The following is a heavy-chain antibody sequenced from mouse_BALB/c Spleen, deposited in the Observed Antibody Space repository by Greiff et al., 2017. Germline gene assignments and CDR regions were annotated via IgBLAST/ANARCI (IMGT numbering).Heavy chain of an antibody. CDR1: GYTFTSYW. CDR3: TRGIGN. V-gene: IGHV1S22*01. CDR2: IYPGSGST. Sequence: LKQPGSELVRPGASVKLSCKASGYTFTSYWMHWVKQRPGQGLEWIGNIYPGSGSTNYDEKFKSKATLTVDTSSSTAYMQLSSLTSEDSAVYYCTRGIGNWGQGTLVTVSA. J-gene: IGHJ3*01. D-gene: IGHD2-14*01.